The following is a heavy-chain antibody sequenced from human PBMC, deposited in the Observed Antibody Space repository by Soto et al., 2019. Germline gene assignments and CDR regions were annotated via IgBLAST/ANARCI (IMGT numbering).Heavy chain of an antibody. Sequence: SVKVSCKASGGTFSSYAMSWVRQAPGQGLEWMGGIIPIFGTANYAQKFQGRVTITADESTSTAYMELSSLRSEDTAVYYCARVESGERHYYYYYGMDVWGQGTTVTVS. CDR3: ARVESGERHYYYYYGMDV. CDR1: GGTFSSYA. CDR2: IIPIFGTA. J-gene: IGHJ6*02. V-gene: IGHV1-69*13.